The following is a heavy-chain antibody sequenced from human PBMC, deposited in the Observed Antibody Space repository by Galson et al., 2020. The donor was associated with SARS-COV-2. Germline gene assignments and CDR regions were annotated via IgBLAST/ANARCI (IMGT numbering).Heavy chain of an antibody. J-gene: IGHJ3*02. CDR2: ISTNGDST. V-gene: IGHV3-64D*06. D-gene: IGHD3-9*01. CDR1: GFPFNMYA. CDR3: VKHLRRGIGYFDQPTLDT. Sequence: GESLKTSCSASGFPFNMYAMHWVRQSPEKGLKYVSAISTNGDSTYYADSVKGRFTISRDNSKNMLYLQMSTLSGEDTAVYYCVKHLRRGIGYFDQPTLDTWGQGTMVTVSS.